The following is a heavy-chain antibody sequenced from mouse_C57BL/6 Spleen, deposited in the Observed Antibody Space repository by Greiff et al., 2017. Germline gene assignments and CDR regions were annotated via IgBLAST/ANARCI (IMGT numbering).Heavy chain of an antibody. V-gene: IGHV1-72*01. CDR1: GYTFTSYW. Sequence: QVQLQQPGAELVKPGASVKLSCKASGYTFTSYWMHWVKQRPGRGLEWIGRFDSNSGGTKYNEKFKSKATLTVDKPSSTAYMQLSSLTSEDSAVYYCARSVITTVVATDYSMYYWGQGTSVTVSS. CDR2: FDSNSGGT. J-gene: IGHJ4*01. D-gene: IGHD1-1*01. CDR3: ARSVITTVVATDYSMYY.